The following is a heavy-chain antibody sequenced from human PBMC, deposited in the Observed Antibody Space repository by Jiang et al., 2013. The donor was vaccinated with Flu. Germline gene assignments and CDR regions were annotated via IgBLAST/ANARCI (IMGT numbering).Heavy chain of an antibody. Sequence: RLSCTASGFTFSSSAMSWVRQAPGKGLEWVSAISTSGDNTYYADSVKGRFTISRDNSKNTLYLQMSSLRAEDTAVYYCAFYGSGSYYYFDYWGQGTLVTVSS. CDR3: AFYGSGSYYYFDY. V-gene: IGHV3-23*01. D-gene: IGHD3-10*01. CDR1: GFTFSSSA. J-gene: IGHJ4*02. CDR2: ISTSGDNT.